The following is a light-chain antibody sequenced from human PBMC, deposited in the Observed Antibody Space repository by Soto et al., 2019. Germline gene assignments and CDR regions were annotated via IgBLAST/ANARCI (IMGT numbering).Light chain of an antibody. CDR1: SRDVGGYNY. CDR2: DVS. V-gene: IGLV2-14*01. J-gene: IGLJ1*01. CDR3: SSYTSSSTYV. Sequence: QSALTQPASVSGSPGQSITISCTGTSRDVGGYNYVSWYQQHPGKAPKLMIYDVSNRPSGVSNRFSGSKSGNTASLTISGLQAEDEADYYCSSYTSSSTYVVGTGTKLTVL.